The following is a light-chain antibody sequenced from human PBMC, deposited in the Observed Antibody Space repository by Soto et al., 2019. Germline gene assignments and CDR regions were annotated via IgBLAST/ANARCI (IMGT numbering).Light chain of an antibody. CDR2: DAS. V-gene: IGKV1-5*01. CDR1: QSIRSW. J-gene: IGKJ2*01. CDR3: HQYNDYPYT. Sequence: DIQMTQSPSTLSASAGDRVTVTCRASQSIRSWLAWYQQKPGKAPNLLIHDASDLEGGVPSRFSGSGSGTEFTLTINNLQPDDFATYYCHQYNDYPYTFGQGTKLEI.